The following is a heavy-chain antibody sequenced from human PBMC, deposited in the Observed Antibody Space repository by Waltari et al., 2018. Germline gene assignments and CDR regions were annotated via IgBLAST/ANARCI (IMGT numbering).Heavy chain of an antibody. D-gene: IGHD1-26*01. CDR2: IYYSGNT. V-gene: IGHV4-39*02. J-gene: IGHJ4*02. CDR1: GGSISSSSYY. CDR3: AGDIRRPTGYYTLDY. Sequence: QLQLQESGPGLVKPSETLSLTCTVSGGSISSSSYYWGWIRQPPGKGLEWIGSIYYSGNTYYNPSLKSRVTISVDTSKNQFSLNLISVTAADTAVYFCAGDIRRPTGYYTLDYWGQGTLVTVSS.